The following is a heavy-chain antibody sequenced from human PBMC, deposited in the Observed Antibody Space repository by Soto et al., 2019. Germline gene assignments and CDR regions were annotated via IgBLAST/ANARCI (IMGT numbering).Heavy chain of an antibody. CDR3: ARGYGSGSDYDRYWFDP. J-gene: IGHJ5*02. D-gene: IGHD3-10*01. V-gene: IGHV3-33*01. Sequence: QVQLVESGGGVVQPGRSLRLSCAASGFTFSSYGMHWVRQAPGKGLEWVAVIWYDGSNKYYADSVKGRFTISRDNSKNLLHLQMNSLRAEDTDVDYGARGYGSGSDYDRYWFDPWGQGTLVTVSS. CDR1: GFTFSSYG. CDR2: IWYDGSNK.